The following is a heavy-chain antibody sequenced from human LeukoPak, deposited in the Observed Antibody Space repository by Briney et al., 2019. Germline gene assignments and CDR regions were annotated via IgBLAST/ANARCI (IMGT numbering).Heavy chain of an antibody. D-gene: IGHD6-19*01. Sequence: SETLSLTCAVYGGSFSGYYWSWIRQPPGKGLECIGEINHSGSTNYNPSLKSRVTMSVDTSKNQFSLKLSSVTAADTAVYYCARGGIAVAGEHDYWGQGTLVTVSS. CDR1: GGSFSGYY. CDR3: ARGGIAVAGEHDY. J-gene: IGHJ4*02. V-gene: IGHV4-34*01. CDR2: INHSGST.